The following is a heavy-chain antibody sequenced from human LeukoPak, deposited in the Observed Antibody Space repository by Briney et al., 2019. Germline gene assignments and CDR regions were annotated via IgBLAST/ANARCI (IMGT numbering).Heavy chain of an antibody. V-gene: IGHV3-48*02. J-gene: IGHJ4*02. Sequence: GGFLRLSCAASGFTFSSYSMNWVRQAPGKGLEWVSYISSSSSTIYYADSVKGRFTISRDNAKNSLYLQMNSLRDEDTAVYYCARRGTSSSWAHFDYWGQGTLVTVSS. CDR1: GFTFSSYS. CDR2: ISSSSSTI. CDR3: ARRGTSSSWAHFDY. D-gene: IGHD6-13*01.